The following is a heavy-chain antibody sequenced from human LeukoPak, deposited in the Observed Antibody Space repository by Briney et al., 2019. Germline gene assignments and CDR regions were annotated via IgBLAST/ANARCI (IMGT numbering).Heavy chain of an antibody. Sequence: PSETLSLTCTVSGVSISSYYWNWIRQPAGKGLEWIGRIYTSGSTNFNPFLKSRVTMSVDTSKNQFSLKLSSVTAADTAVYYCARGGVVTQPGYFQHWGQGTLVAVSS. D-gene: IGHD3-3*01. J-gene: IGHJ1*01. CDR3: ARGGVVTQPGYFQH. CDR1: GVSISSYY. V-gene: IGHV4-4*07. CDR2: IYTSGST.